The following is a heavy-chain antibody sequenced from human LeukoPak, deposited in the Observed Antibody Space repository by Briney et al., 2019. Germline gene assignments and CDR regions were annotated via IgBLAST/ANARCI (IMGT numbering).Heavy chain of an antibody. Sequence: PSETLSLTCAVYGGSFSGYYWSWIRQPPGKGLEWIGEINRSGSTNYNPSLKSRVTISVDKSKNQFSLKLSSVTAADTAVYYCARVSYYYDSSGYTENYYYYYMDVWGKGTTVTVSS. J-gene: IGHJ6*03. CDR2: INRSGST. CDR1: GGSFSGYY. V-gene: IGHV4-34*01. CDR3: ARVSYYYDSSGYTENYYYYYMDV. D-gene: IGHD3-22*01.